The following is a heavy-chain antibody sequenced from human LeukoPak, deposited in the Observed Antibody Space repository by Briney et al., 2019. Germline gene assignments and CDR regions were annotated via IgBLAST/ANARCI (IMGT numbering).Heavy chain of an antibody. V-gene: IGHV4-4*07. CDR2: IYTSGST. CDR3: AGGYRIRYCMDV. Sequence: SETLSLTCTVSGGSISCYYWSWIRQPAGKGLEWIGRIYTSGSTNCNPSLKSRVTMSVDTSKNQFSLKLSSVTAADTAVYYCAGGYRIRYCMDVWGKGTTVTVSS. D-gene: IGHD3-16*01. CDR1: GGSISCYY. J-gene: IGHJ6*03.